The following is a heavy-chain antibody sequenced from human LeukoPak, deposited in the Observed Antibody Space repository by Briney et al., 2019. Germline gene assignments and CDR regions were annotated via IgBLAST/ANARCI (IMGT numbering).Heavy chain of an antibody. V-gene: IGHV3-23*01. D-gene: IGHD3-10*01. J-gene: IGHJ4*02. CDR1: GFTFSSYA. CDR3: AKKSPGTYYAPPDY. Sequence: GGSLRLSCAASGFTFSSYAMSWVRQAPGRGLEWVSAISASGDRTYYADSVKGRFTISRDNSKNTLYLQMNSLRAEDTAVYYCAKKSPGTYYAPPDYWGQGTLVTVSS. CDR2: ISASGDRT.